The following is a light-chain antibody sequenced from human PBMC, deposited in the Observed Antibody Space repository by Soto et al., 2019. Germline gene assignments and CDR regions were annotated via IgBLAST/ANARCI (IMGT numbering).Light chain of an antibody. V-gene: IGKV1D-12*01. CDR2: GAS. J-gene: IGKJ4*01. Sequence: DIQMTQSPSSVSASILDTVTITCRASQDISTLLAWYQQKPGKAPKLLIYGASTLESGVPSRLSGRGSGKDFTLTISSLQPEDFATYFCQQADSFPLTFGGGTKVDIK. CDR1: QDISTL. CDR3: QQADSFPLT.